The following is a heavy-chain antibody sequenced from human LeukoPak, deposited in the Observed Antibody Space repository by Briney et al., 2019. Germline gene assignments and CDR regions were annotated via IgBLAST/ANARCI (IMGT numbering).Heavy chain of an antibody. CDR1: GGPISSGGYS. Sequence: SQTLSLTCAVSGGPISSGGYSWSWIRQPPGKGLEWIGYIYHSGSTYYNSSLKSRVTISVDRSKNQFSLKLSSVTAADTAVYYCARADYDILTGYSYWYFDLWGRGTLVTVSS. CDR2: IYHSGST. CDR3: ARADYDILTGYSYWYFDL. J-gene: IGHJ2*01. D-gene: IGHD3-9*01. V-gene: IGHV4-30-2*01.